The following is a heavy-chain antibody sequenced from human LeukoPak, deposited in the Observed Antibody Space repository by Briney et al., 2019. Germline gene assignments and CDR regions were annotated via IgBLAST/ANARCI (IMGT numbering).Heavy chain of an antibody. CDR2: IYYSGST. D-gene: IGHD2-2*02. J-gene: IGHJ4*02. CDR3: AYCSSTSCYKGGIDY. CDR1: GGSVSSGDYY. Sequence: SETLSLTCTVSGGSVSSGDYYWNWIRQPPGKGLEWIGYIYYSGSTNYNPSLKSRVTISVDTSKNQFSLKLSSVTAADTAVYYCAYCSSTSCYKGGIDYWGQGTLVTVSS. V-gene: IGHV4-61*08.